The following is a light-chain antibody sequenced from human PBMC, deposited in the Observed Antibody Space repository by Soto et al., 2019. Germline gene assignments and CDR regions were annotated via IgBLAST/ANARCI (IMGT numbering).Light chain of an antibody. J-gene: IGKJ4*01. CDR3: QQLNSYRLT. CDR1: QGISSY. V-gene: IGKV1-9*01. Sequence: IQLTQSPSFLSASVGDRVTITCRASQGISSYFAWYQQKPGKAPNLLIYAVSTLQSGVPSRFSGSASGTEFALTISSLQPEDFANYYCQQLNSYRLTFGGGAKGEIK. CDR2: AVS.